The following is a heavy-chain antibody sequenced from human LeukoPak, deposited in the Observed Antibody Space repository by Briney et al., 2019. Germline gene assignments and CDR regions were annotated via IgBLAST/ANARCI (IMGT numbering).Heavy chain of an antibody. CDR1: GLTVSSYA. J-gene: IGHJ3*02. Sequence: GGSLRLSCAASGLTVSSYAMSWVRQAPGKGLEWVSAINGSGGSTYYADSVKGRFTISRDNSKNTLYLQMNRLRAEDTAVYYCAKSGITGTYDAFDIWGQGTMVTVSS. D-gene: IGHD1-20*01. CDR2: INGSGGST. V-gene: IGHV3-23*01. CDR3: AKSGITGTYDAFDI.